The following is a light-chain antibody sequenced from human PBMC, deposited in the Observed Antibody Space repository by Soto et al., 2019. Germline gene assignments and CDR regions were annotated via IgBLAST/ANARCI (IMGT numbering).Light chain of an antibody. Sequence: DVVMTQTPLSLSVAPGQPASISCKSSQSLLHITGETFLFWYLQKPVQSPQLLIYEVSTRVSGVPDRFSGSGSGTDFTLEIIRVETDDVGIYSCMQSTQLPPTFGQGTRL. J-gene: IGKJ5*01. CDR3: MQSTQLPPT. CDR2: EVS. V-gene: IGKV2D-29*02. CDR1: QSLLHITGETF.